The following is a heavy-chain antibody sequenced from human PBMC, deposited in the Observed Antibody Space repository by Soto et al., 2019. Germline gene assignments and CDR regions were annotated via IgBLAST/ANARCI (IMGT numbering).Heavy chain of an antibody. D-gene: IGHD3-22*01. CDR3: AHRRSTYYYDSTFDP. CDR2: IYWDDDK. CDR1: GFPLSTSGVG. Sequence: QITLKESGPTLVKPTQTLTLTCTFSGFPLSTSGVGVGWIRQPPGKALEWLALIYWDDDKRYSPSLKSRLTITNDTSKNQVVLTITHMDPVDTATYYCAHRRSTYYYDSTFDPWGQGTLVTLSS. V-gene: IGHV2-5*02. J-gene: IGHJ5*02.